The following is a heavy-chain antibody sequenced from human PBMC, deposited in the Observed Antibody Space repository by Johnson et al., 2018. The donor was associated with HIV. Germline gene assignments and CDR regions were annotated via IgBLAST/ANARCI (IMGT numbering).Heavy chain of an antibody. Sequence: VQLVESRGVLVQPGGSLRLSCVASGITFSSYTMHWVRQAPGKGLEYVSGMSSNGGSTYYANSVKGRFTISRDNSKNTLWLQMGSLSAEDMAVYYCARGLRAGSSNAFDIWGQGTVVTVSA. CDR2: MSSNGGST. CDR1: GITFSSYT. J-gene: IGHJ3*02. V-gene: IGHV3-64*01. CDR3: ARGLRAGSSNAFDI. D-gene: IGHD3-10*01.